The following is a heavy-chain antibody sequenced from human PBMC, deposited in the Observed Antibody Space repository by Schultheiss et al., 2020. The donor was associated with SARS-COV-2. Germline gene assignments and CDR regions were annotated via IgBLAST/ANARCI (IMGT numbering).Heavy chain of an antibody. CDR1: GGSISSYY. D-gene: IGHD4-11*01. CDR3: ARERGAYSNYVDY. V-gene: IGHV4-59*01. CDR2: IYYSGST. Sequence: SQTLSLTCTVSGGSISSYYWSWIRQPPGKGLEWIGYIYYSGSTNYNPPLKSRVTISVDTSKNQFSLKLSSVTAADTAVYYCARERGAYSNYVDYWGQGTLVTVSS. J-gene: IGHJ4*02.